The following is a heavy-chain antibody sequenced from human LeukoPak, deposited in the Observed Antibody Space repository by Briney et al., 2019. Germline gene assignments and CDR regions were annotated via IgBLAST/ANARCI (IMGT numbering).Heavy chain of an antibody. CDR3: ARWYYYDSSGYLQYYYYYGMDV. Sequence: ASVKVSCKASGYTFTSYGISWGRQAPGQGLEWMGWISAYNGNTNYAQKLQGRVTMTTDTSTSTAYMELRSLRSDDTAVYYCARWYYYDSSGYLQYYYYYGMDVWGQGTTVTVSS. CDR2: ISAYNGNT. CDR1: GYTFTSYG. V-gene: IGHV1-18*01. D-gene: IGHD3-22*01. J-gene: IGHJ6*02.